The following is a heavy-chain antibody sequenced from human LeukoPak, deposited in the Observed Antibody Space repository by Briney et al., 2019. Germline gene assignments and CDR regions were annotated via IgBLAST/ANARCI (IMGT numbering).Heavy chain of an antibody. D-gene: IGHD2-15*01. J-gene: IGHJ5*02. CDR1: GGSISSSNW. V-gene: IGHV4-4*02. Sequence: SGTLSLTCAVSGGSISSSNWWSWVRQPPGKGLEWIGEIYHSGSTNYNPSLKSRVTISVDKSKNQFSLKLNSVTPEDTAVYYCARMSVVAATLDSRWFDPWGQGTLVTVSS. CDR3: ARMSVVAATLDSRWFDP. CDR2: IYHSGST.